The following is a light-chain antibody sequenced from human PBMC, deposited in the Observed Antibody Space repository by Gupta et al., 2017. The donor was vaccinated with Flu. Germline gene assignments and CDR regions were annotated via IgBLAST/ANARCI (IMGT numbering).Light chain of an antibody. CDR1: QSISSY. V-gene: IGKV1-39*01. CDR3: QQSDSTPGT. Sequence: DIQMTQSPSSLSASVGDRVTITCRASQSISSYLNWYQQKPGKAPKLLIYAASSLQSGVPSRFSGSGSGTDFTLTISRLQPEDFATYYCQQSDSTPGTFGQWTKLEIK. J-gene: IGKJ2*01. CDR2: AAS.